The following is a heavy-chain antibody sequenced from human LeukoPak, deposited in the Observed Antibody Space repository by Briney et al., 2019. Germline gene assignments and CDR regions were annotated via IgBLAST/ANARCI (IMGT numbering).Heavy chain of an antibody. V-gene: IGHV3-23*01. CDR2: ISGSGGST. Sequence: PGGSLRLSCAASGFTFSNAWMSWVRQAPGKGLEWVSVISGSGGSTYYADSVKGRFTISRDNSKNTLYLQMNSLRAEDTAVYYCAKSGSTMVRGVILFDYWGQGTLVTVSS. D-gene: IGHD3-10*01. CDR3: AKSGSTMVRGVILFDY. CDR1: GFTFSNAW. J-gene: IGHJ4*02.